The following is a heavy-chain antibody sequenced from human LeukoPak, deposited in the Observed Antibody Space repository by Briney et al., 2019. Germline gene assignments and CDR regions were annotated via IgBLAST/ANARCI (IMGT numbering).Heavy chain of an antibody. D-gene: IGHD4-17*01. V-gene: IGHV4-39*07. Sequence: PSETLSLTCTVSGGSISSSSYYWGWIRQPPGKGLEWIGSIYYSGSTYYNPSLKSRVTISVDTSKNQFSLKLSSVTAADTAVCYCARDHGDGDYFPGYWGQGTLVTVSS. CDR2: IYYSGST. CDR1: GGSISSSSYY. J-gene: IGHJ4*02. CDR3: ARDHGDGDYFPGY.